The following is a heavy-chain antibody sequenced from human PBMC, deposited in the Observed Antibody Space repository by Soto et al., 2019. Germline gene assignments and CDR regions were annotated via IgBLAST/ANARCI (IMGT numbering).Heavy chain of an antibody. Sequence: ASVKVSCKASGYTFTSYAMHWVRQAPGQRLEWMGWMNPNSGNTGYAQKFQGRVTMTRNTSISTAYMELSSLRSEDTAVYYCARGLIPYGSGSYYLYYYYYGMDVWGQGTTVTVSS. D-gene: IGHD3-10*01. CDR2: MNPNSGNT. CDR3: ARGLIPYGSGSYYLYYYYYGMDV. J-gene: IGHJ6*02. CDR1: GYTFTSYA. V-gene: IGHV1-8*02.